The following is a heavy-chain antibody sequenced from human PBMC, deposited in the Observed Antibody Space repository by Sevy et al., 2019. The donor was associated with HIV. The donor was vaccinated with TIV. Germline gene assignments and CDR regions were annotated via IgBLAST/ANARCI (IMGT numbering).Heavy chain of an antibody. CDR3: ARDAQTWRGPWYGTSGADR. Sequence: GGSLRLSCTASGFTFSTYTLTWVRQAPGKGLEWVSSITPDDTHYADSVRGRFSVSRDNSKNTLYLQMDSLTVDDTAVYHCARDAQTWRGPWYGTSGADRWGQGTLVTVSS. CDR2: ITPDDT. V-gene: IGHV3-23*01. J-gene: IGHJ5*02. D-gene: IGHD1-1*01. CDR1: GFTFSTYT.